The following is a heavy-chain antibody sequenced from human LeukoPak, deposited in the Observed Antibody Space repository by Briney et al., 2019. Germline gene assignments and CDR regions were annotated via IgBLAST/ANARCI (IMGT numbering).Heavy chain of an antibody. Sequence: GRSLRLSCAASGFTFSTYAMHGVRQGPGKGLEWVAVISYDGSNKYYADSVKGRFAISRDNSKNTLYLQMSSLSAEDTAVYYCARTTTPHYYGSGSYALGYWGQGTLVTVPS. D-gene: IGHD3-10*01. V-gene: IGHV3-30*09. CDR3: ARTTTPHYYGSGSYALGY. J-gene: IGHJ4*02. CDR2: ISYDGSNK. CDR1: GFTFSTYA.